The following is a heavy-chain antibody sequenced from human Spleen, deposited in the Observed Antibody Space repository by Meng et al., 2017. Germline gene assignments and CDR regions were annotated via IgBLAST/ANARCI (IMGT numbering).Heavy chain of an antibody. CDR2: NNHSVSN. CDR1: GGCFSDNY. V-gene: IGHV4-34*01. J-gene: IGHJ4*02. D-gene: IGHD4-11*01. Sequence: QVQAQLWGGGLVLLSESLSLTCVVSGGCFSDNYWCWSRPPAGKGLEWMGENNHSVSNYYKPSLESRAIISVDTSQNNPPQELSSVTAANSAVYCGARGPTTMAHDFDYWGQGTLVTVSS. CDR3: ARGPTTMAHDFDY.